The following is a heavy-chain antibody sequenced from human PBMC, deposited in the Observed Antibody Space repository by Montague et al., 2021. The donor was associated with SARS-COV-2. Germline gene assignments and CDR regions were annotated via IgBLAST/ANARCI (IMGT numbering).Heavy chain of an antibody. CDR1: GFTFGSYW. V-gene: IGHV3-7*03. J-gene: IGHJ6*02. CDR3: ARDSRIVGATGGMDV. CDR2: IKPDGGEK. D-gene: IGHD1-26*01. Sequence: SRSISFDASGFTFGSYWMSWVRQTPGKGLEWVANIKPDGGEKHYVDSVKGRFTISRDNAKNSLNLQMDSLRAEDTALYYCARDSRIVGATGGMDVWGQGTTVIVSS.